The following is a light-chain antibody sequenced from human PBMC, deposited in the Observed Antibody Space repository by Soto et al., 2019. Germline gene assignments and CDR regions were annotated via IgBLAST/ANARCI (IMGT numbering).Light chain of an antibody. V-gene: IGKV3-11*01. J-gene: IGKJ2*01. CDR2: DAS. Sequence: EIVLTQSPATLSLSPGERATLSCRASQRVSSYLSWYQQKPGQAPRLLIYDASNRATGIPARFSGSGSGTDFTLIISSLEPEYFAVYYCQQRSNWPPYTFGQGTKLEIK. CDR1: QRVSSY. CDR3: QQRSNWPPYT.